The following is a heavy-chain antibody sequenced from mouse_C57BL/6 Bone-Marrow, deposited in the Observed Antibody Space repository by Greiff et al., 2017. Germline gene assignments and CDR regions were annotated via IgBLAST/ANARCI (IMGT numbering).Heavy chain of an antibody. J-gene: IGHJ1*03. D-gene: IGHD4-1*01. Sequence: VQLQQSGAELARPGASVKLSCKASGYTFTSYGISWVKQSTGQGLEWIGEIYPSSGNTYYNEKFKGKATLTADKSSSTAYMELCSLTSEDSAVYFCARAGTKYFDVWGTGTTVTVSS. V-gene: IGHV1-81*01. CDR1: GYTFTSYG. CDR3: ARAGTKYFDV. CDR2: IYPSSGNT.